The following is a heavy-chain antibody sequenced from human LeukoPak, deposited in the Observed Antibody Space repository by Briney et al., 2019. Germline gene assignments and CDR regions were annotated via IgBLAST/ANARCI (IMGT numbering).Heavy chain of an antibody. D-gene: IGHD3-16*01. CDR3: ARDQGVLLGDWFDP. CDR2: INPNSGGT. J-gene: IGHJ5*02. CDR1: GYTFTGYY. Sequence: ASVKVSCKASGYTFTGYYMHWVRQAPGQGLEWMGWINPNSGGTNYAQKFQGWVTMTRDTSISTAYMELSRLRSDDTAVYYCARDQGVLLGDWFDPWGQGTLVTVSS. V-gene: IGHV1-2*04.